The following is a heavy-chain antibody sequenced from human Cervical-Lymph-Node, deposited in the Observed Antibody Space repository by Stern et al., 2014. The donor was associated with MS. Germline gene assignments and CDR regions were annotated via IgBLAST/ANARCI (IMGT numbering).Heavy chain of an antibody. D-gene: IGHD2-15*01. CDR3: ARSNYCSGGSCYYYYGMDV. Sequence: QVQLVQSGAEVKKPGASVKVSCKASGYTFTGYYMHWVRQAPGQGLEWMGRINPNSGCTNYDQKFTDRVTITSDTSISTANMELSRLRSDDTAVYYCARSNYCSGGSCYYYYGMDVWGQGTTVTVSS. CDR2: INPNSGCT. J-gene: IGHJ6*02. CDR1: GYTFTGYY. V-gene: IGHV1-2*06.